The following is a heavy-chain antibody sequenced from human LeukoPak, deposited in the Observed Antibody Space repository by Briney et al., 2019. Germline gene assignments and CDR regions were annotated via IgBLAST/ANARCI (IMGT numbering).Heavy chain of an antibody. CDR1: GYTFTTYG. Sequence: ASVKVSCKASGYTFTTYGISWVRQAPGQGLEWMGWISAYKGDTKYAQKLQGRVTMTTDTSTSTAYMGLRSLRSDDTAVYYCARDPSDDYGGNWGAFDTWGQGTMVTVSS. V-gene: IGHV1-18*01. CDR3: ARDPSDDYGGNWGAFDT. J-gene: IGHJ3*02. D-gene: IGHD4-23*01. CDR2: ISAYKGDT.